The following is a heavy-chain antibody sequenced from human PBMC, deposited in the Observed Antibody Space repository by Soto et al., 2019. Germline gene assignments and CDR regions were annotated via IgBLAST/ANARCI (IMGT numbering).Heavy chain of an antibody. CDR3: VAGEVRLGGAYYFDY. CDR1: GGSISSGDYY. Sequence: QVQLQESGPGLVKPSQTLSLTCIVSGGSISSGDYYWSWIRQPPGKGLEWIGYIYYSGSTYYNPSLKSRVTISVDTSKNQFSLKLSSVTAADTAVYYCVAGEVRLGGAYYFDYWGQGTLVTVSS. D-gene: IGHD5-12*01. CDR2: IYYSGST. J-gene: IGHJ4*02. V-gene: IGHV4-30-4*01.